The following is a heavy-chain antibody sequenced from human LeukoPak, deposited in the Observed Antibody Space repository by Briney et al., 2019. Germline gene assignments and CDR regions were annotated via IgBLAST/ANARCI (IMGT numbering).Heavy chain of an antibody. CDR2: IYPIGST. CDR3: ARAVQSGYDLDY. CDR1: GGSISGYY. D-gene: IGHD5-12*01. J-gene: IGHJ4*02. V-gene: IGHV4-4*07. Sequence: SETLSLTCTVSGGSISGYYWSWIRQPAGKGLEWIGRIYPIGSTNYNPSLKSRVTISVAASKNQFSLKVTSVTASATPVYFGARAVQSGYDLDYWGQGTLVTVSS.